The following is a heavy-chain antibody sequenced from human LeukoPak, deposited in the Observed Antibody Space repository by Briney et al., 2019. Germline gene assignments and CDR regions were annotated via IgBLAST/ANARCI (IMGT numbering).Heavy chain of an antibody. V-gene: IGHV3-74*01. CDR3: ARVRVGNYFDY. CDR2: INLNGSST. CDR1: GFTFSNYW. J-gene: IGHJ4*02. Sequence: GGSLRLSCATSGFTFSNYWMHWVRQAPGKGLVWVSRINLNGSSTTYADSVKGRFTISRDNAKNTLYLQMNSLRAEDTAVYYCARVRVGNYFDYWGQGTLVTVSS. D-gene: IGHD1-26*01.